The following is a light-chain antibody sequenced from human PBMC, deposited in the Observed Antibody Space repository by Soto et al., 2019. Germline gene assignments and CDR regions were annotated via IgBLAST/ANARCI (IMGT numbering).Light chain of an antibody. CDR2: DVT. J-gene: IGLJ2*01. CDR3: SSYRSSSTQVV. CDR1: SSDVGGYNY. Sequence: QSVLTQPASVSGSPGQSITISCTGTSSDVGGYNYVSWYQQRPGKAPKLMIYDVTNRPSGVSNRFSGSESGNTASLTISGLQAEDEADYYCSSYRSSSTQVVFGGGTQLTVL. V-gene: IGLV2-14*01.